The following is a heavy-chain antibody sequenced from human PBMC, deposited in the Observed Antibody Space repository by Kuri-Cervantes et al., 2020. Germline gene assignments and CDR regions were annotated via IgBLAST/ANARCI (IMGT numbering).Heavy chain of an antibody. CDR1: GYTFTSYG. Sequence: ASVKVSCKASGYTFTSYGINWVRQAPGQGLEWMGWISAYNGNTNYAQKLQGRVTMTTDTSTSTAYMELSSLRSEDTAVYYCARDDMVTPQAAAFDIWGQGTMVTVSS. J-gene: IGHJ3*02. CDR2: ISAYNGNT. D-gene: IGHD5-18*01. V-gene: IGHV1-18*01. CDR3: ARDDMVTPQAAAFDI.